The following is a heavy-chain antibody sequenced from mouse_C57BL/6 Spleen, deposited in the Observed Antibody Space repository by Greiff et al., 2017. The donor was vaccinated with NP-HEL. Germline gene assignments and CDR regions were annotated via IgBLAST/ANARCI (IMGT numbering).Heavy chain of an antibody. CDR1: GYTFTDYY. Sequence: VQLQQSGPVLVKPGASVKMSCKASGYTFTDYYMNWVKQSHGKSLEWIGVINPYNGGTSYNQKFKGKATLTVDKSSSTAYMELNSLTSEDSAVYYCARSKTAQALFDYWGQGTTLTVSS. CDR2: INPYNGGT. V-gene: IGHV1-19*01. D-gene: IGHD3-2*02. CDR3: ARSKTAQALFDY. J-gene: IGHJ2*01.